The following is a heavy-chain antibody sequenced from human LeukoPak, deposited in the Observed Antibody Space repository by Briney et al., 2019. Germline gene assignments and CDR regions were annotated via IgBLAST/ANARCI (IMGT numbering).Heavy chain of an antibody. CDR1: EFTFSSXX. Sequence: GGSLRLSCAASEFTFSSXXXXXXRQAPGKGLEWXXXXXXXXXSTYYADSVKGRFTIXRDNSKNTLYLQMNSLRAEDTAVYYCAKAEYYDILTGYYNSPIYFDYWGQGTLVTVSS. V-gene: IGHV3-23*01. J-gene: IGHJ4*02. CDR2: XXXXXXST. D-gene: IGHD3-9*01. CDR3: AKAEYYDILTGYYNSPIYFDY.